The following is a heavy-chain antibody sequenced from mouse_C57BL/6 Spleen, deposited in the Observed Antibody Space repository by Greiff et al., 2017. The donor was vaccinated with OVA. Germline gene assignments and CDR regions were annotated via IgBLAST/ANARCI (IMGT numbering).Heavy chain of an antibody. J-gene: IGHJ1*03. Sequence: VQLKESGAELVRPGASVKLSCKASGYTFTDYYINWVKQRPGQGLEWIARIYPGSGNTYYNEKFKGKATLTAEKSSSTAYMQLSSLTSEDSAVYFCARRDFDVWGTGTTVTVSS. V-gene: IGHV1-76*01. CDR1: GYTFTDYY. CDR3: ARRDFDV. CDR2: IYPGSGNT.